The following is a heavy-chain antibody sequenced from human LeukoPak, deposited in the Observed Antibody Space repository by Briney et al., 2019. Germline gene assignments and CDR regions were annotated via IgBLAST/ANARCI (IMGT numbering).Heavy chain of an antibody. D-gene: IGHD3-10*01. V-gene: IGHV3-23*01. CDR2: ISGSGGST. Sequence: GGSLRLSCAASGFTFSSYAMSWVRQAPGKGLKWVSAISGSGGSTYYADSVNGRFTISRDNSKNTLYLHMNSLRAEDTAVYYCAKQLYGSGSYPIDYWGQGTLVTVSS. CDR3: AKQLYGSGSYPIDY. J-gene: IGHJ4*02. CDR1: GFTFSSYA.